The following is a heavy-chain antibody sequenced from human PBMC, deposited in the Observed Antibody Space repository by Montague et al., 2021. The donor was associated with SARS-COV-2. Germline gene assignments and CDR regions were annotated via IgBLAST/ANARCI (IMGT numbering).Heavy chain of an antibody. V-gene: IGHV4-34*01. J-gene: IGHJ5*02. CDR3: ARGYDFVWGCYRDLHWFDP. CDR1: GGSFSGYY. D-gene: IGHD3-16*02. CDR2: INHSGST. Sequence: SETLSLTCAVYGGSFSGYYWSWIRQPPGKGLEWIGEINHSGSTNYNPSLKSRVTISVDTSKNQFSLKLSSVTAADTAVYYCARGYDFVWGCYRDLHWFDPWGQGTLVTVSS.